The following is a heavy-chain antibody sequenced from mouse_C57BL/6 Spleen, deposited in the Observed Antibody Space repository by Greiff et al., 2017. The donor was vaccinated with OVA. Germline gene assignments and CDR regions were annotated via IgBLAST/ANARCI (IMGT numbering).Heavy chain of an antibody. Sequence: VQLQQSGAELVKPGASVKMSCKASGYTFTTYPIEWMKQNHGKSLEWIGNFHPYNDDTKYNEKFKGKATLTVEKSSSTVYLELSRLTSDDSAVYYCARQGENYDGSKYWYFDVWGTGTTVTVSS. D-gene: IGHD1-1*01. V-gene: IGHV1-47*01. CDR1: GYTFTTYP. J-gene: IGHJ1*03. CDR3: ARQGENYDGSKYWYFDV. CDR2: FHPYNDDT.